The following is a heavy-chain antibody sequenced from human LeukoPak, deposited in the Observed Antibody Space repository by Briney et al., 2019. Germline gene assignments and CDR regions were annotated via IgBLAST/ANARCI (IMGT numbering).Heavy chain of an antibody. D-gene: IGHD4-23*01. J-gene: IGHJ4*02. CDR3: AKDLGDYGGNSDLNY. V-gene: IGHV3-30*18. Sequence: GGSLRLSCAASGFTFSSYDMHWVRQAPGKGLEWVAVISYDGSNKYYADSVKGRFTISRDNSKNTLYLQMNSLRAVDTAVYYCAKDLGDYGGNSDLNYWGQGTLVTVSS. CDR1: GFTFSSYD. CDR2: ISYDGSNK.